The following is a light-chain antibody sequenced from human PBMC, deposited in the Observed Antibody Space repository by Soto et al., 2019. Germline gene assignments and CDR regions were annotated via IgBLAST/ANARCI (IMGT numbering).Light chain of an antibody. Sequence: EILLTHSPSTLSXXXXXXXXXXXISSQSVSSYLAWYQQKPGQAPRLLIYDASNRATGIPARFSGSGSGTDFTLTISSLEPEDFAVYYCQQRSNWPQITFGQGTRLEIK. V-gene: IGKV3-11*01. J-gene: IGKJ5*01. CDR3: QQRSNWPQIT. CDR2: DAS. CDR1: QSVSSY.